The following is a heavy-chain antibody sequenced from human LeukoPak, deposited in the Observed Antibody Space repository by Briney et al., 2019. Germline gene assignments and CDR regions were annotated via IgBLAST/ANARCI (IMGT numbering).Heavy chain of an antibody. J-gene: IGHJ6*03. D-gene: IGHD2-21*02. CDR1: GGSITGFY. CDR2: INQSGST. V-gene: IGHV4-34*01. CDR3: ARTYCGGACYSRYYYYMDV. Sequence: PSETLSLTCAVYGGSITGFYVSWTRQPPGKGLEWIGEINQSGSTYYSPSLKSRLTISVATSKNQFSLRLSSVTAADTAEYYCARTYCGGACYSRYYYYMDVWGKGTTVTVSS.